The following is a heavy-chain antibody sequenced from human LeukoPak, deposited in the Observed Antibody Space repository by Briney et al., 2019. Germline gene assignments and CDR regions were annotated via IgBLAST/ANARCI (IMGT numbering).Heavy chain of an antibody. CDR3: ARGYSSSSWSLFDY. J-gene: IGHJ4*02. V-gene: IGHV3-23*01. CDR2: ISAGGVNT. D-gene: IGHD6-6*01. Sequence: GGSLRLSCAASQFNFNTYAMSWVRQAPGKGLEWVSGISAGGVNTFYADSVQGRFTVSRDSSKNTLYLQMNSLRAEDTAVYYCARGYSSSSWSLFDYWGQGTLVTVSS. CDR1: QFNFNTYA.